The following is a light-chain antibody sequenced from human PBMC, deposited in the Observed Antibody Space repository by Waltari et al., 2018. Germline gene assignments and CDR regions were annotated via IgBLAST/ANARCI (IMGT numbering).Light chain of an antibody. CDR3: QQFDTYPWT. CDR2: KAS. V-gene: IGKV1-5*03. Sequence: DIQLNQSPSTLSASVGDRVTITCRASQDIGTWLDWYQRKPGKDPKLLFYKASRLQSGVPSRFSGRGSGTEFTLTISSLQPEDFATFYCQQFDTYPWTFGQGTKVDIK. J-gene: IGKJ1*01. CDR1: QDIGTW.